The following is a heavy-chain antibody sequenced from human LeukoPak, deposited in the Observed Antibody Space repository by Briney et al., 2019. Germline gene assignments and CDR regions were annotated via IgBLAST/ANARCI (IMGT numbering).Heavy chain of an antibody. CDR1: GFTFSNTW. Sequence: GGSLRLSCAASGFTFSNTWMHWVCQAPGKGLVWVSRLDIRGGSTAYADSVKGRFTISRDNAKDTLYLQMNSLRAEDTALYYCAGAYDFGNWFEPWGQGTLVTVSS. D-gene: IGHD2/OR15-2a*01. J-gene: IGHJ5*02. CDR3: AGAYDFGNWFEP. V-gene: IGHV3-74*03. CDR2: LDIRGGST.